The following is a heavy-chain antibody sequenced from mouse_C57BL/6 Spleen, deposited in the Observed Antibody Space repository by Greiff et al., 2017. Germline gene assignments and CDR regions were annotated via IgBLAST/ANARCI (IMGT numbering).Heavy chain of an antibody. J-gene: IGHJ2*01. CDR1: GFTFSDYG. Sequence: EVQVVESGGGLVKPGGSLKLSCAASGFTFSDYGMHWVRQAPEKGLEWVAYISSGSSTIYYAGIVKGRFTISRDNAKNTLFLQMTSLRSEDTAMYYCARADYGNYFDYWGQGTTLTVSS. CDR2: ISSGSSTI. V-gene: IGHV5-17*01. CDR3: ARADYGNYFDY. D-gene: IGHD2-1*01.